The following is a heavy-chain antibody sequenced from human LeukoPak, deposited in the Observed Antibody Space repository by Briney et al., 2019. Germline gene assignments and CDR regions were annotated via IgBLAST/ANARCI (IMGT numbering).Heavy chain of an antibody. D-gene: IGHD3-10*01. CDR1: GFSLNNFG. CDR3: ARDASGLAGRGWFGP. J-gene: IGHJ5*02. V-gene: IGHV3-33*08. CDR2: IWYSGGYQ. Sequence: GGSLRLSCVASGFSLNNFGVHWVRQAPGKGLEWVSAIWYSGGYQYYADSVKGRFTISRDTSKSTVYLQMNSLRPEDTAVYYCARDASGLAGRGWFGPWGQGNLVTVSS.